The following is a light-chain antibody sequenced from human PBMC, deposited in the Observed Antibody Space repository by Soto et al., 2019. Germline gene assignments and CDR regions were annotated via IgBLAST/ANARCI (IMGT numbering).Light chain of an antibody. V-gene: IGLV2-14*03. CDR1: ISDVGGYNF. CDR3: SSFTGSNCV. J-gene: IGLJ1*01. Sequence: QYVGRQPGRETGSTGQSITIFKTKTISDVGGYNFVSWYQQYPGKAPKLMICDVSNRPSGVSNRFSGSKSGNTASLTISGLQAEDEADYYCSSFTGSNCVFGTGTKVTVL. CDR2: DVS.